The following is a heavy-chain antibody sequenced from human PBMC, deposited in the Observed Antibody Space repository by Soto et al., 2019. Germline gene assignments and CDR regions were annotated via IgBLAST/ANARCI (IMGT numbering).Heavy chain of an antibody. CDR2: ISSSSTI. D-gene: IGHD4-17*01. J-gene: IGHJ6*02. CDR3: ARYAATVTKGEGRNYYYYGMDV. V-gene: IGHV3-48*02. CDR1: GFTFSSYS. Sequence: GSLRLSCAASGFTFSSYSMNWVRQAPGKGLEWVSYISSSSTIYYADSVKGRFTISRDNAKNSLYLQMNSLRDEDTAVYYCARYAATVTKGEGRNYYYYGMDVWGQGTTVTVSS.